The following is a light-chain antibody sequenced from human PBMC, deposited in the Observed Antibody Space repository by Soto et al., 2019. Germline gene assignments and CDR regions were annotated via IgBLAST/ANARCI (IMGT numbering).Light chain of an antibody. CDR1: QSVLYSSNNKNY. Sequence: DIMMTQSPDSLAVSLGERATINCKSSQSVLYSSNNKNYLTWYQQKPGQPPKLLIYWASTRESGVPDRFSGSGSGTDFTLTISSLQAADVAVYYCQQYYNTPYTFGQGTKLEIK. CDR3: QQYYNTPYT. V-gene: IGKV4-1*01. CDR2: WAS. J-gene: IGKJ2*01.